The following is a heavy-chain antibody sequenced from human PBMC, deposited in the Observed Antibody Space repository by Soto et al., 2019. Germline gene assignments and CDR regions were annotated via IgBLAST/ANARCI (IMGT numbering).Heavy chain of an antibody. CDR1: GFTFDDYA. V-gene: IGHV3-9*01. CDR2: ISWNSGSI. Sequence: GGSLRLSCAASGFTFDDYAMHWVRQAPGKGLEWVSGISWNSGSIGYADSVKGRFTISRDNAKNSLYLQMNSLRAEDTALYYCAKAGSSWYSGAGYYYYYYMDVWGKGTTVTVSS. CDR3: AKAGSSWYSGAGYYYYYYMDV. D-gene: IGHD6-13*01. J-gene: IGHJ6*03.